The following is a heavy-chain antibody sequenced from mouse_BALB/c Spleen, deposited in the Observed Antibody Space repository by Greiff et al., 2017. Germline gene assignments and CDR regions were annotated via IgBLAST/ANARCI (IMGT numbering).Heavy chain of an antibody. CDR1: GYTFTNYW. CDR3: ARTRYYGSSYGY. V-gene: IGHV1-63*02. J-gene: IGHJ2*01. CDR2: IYPGGGYT. D-gene: IGHD1-1*01. Sequence: QVQLQQSGAELVRPGTSVKISCKASGYTFTNYWLGWVKQRPGHGLEWIGDIYPGGGYTNYNEKFKGKATLTADTSSSTAYMQLSSLTSEDSAVYFCARTRYYGSSYGYWGQGTTLTVSS.